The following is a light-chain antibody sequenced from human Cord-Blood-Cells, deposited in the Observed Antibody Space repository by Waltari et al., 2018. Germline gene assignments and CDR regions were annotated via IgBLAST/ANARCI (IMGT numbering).Light chain of an antibody. Sequence: QSALTQPASVSGSPGQSITISCTGTSSDVGGYNYLSWYQQHTGKAPKHMIYGVSNRPSGVCNRVSGSKSGNTASLSISGLQAEDEADYYCSSYTSSSTLGFGGGTKLTVL. CDR1: SSDVGGYNY. CDR3: SSYTSSSTLG. J-gene: IGLJ3*02. V-gene: IGLV2-14*03. CDR2: GVS.